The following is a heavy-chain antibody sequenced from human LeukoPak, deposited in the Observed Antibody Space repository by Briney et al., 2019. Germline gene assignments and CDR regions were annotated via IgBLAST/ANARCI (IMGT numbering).Heavy chain of an antibody. CDR2: IWYDGSNK. Sequence: PGGSLRLSCAASGFPFSSHGMEWVRQAPGKGLEWVAIIWYDGSNKYYADSVKGRFTVSRDNSKNTVYLQMNSLRDEDTAVYYCARHYRSGWLDYWGQGTLVTVSS. CDR3: ARHYRSGWLDY. J-gene: IGHJ4*02. V-gene: IGHV3-33*01. CDR1: GFPFSSHG. D-gene: IGHD6-19*01.